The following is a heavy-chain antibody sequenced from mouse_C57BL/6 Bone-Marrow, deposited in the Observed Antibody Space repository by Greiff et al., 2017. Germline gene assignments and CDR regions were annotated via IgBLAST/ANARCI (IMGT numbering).Heavy chain of an antibody. D-gene: IGHD2-4*01. CDR2: SRNKANDYTT. Sequence: EVKVVESGGGLVQSGRSLRLSCATSGFTFSDFYMEWVRQAPGKGLEWIAASRNKANDYTTEYSASVKGRFIVSRDTSQSILYRQMNALRAEDTAIYYCARDAGDYDGDWYFDVWGTGTTVTVSS. V-gene: IGHV7-1*01. CDR3: ARDAGDYDGDWYFDV. CDR1: GFTFSDFY. J-gene: IGHJ1*03.